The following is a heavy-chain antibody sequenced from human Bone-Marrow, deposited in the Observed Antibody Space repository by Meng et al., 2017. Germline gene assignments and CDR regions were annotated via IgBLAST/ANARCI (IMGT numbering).Heavy chain of an antibody. CDR3: ARDPLRFGELSYYFDY. CDR1: GYTFTSYD. V-gene: IGHV1-8*01. D-gene: IGHD3-10*01. Sequence: ASVKVSCKASGYTFTSYDINWVRQATGQGLEWMGWMNPNSGNTGYAQKFQGRVTMTRNTSISTAYMELSSLRSEDTAVYYCARDPLRFGELSYYFDYWGQGTLVTVSS. CDR2: MNPNSGNT. J-gene: IGHJ4*02.